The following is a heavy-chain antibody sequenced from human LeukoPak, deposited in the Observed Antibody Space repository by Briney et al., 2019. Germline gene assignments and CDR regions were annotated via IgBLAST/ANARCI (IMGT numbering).Heavy chain of an antibody. Sequence: GGSLRLSCVASEFTFSNYAMHWVRQAPVKGLEWLAVISYDGNNKFYADSVKGRFTISRDNSKNTLYLQMNSLRDEDTAVYYCARGDVWSGYYMYYFDYWGQGTLVTASS. J-gene: IGHJ4*02. V-gene: IGHV3-30-3*01. CDR3: ARGDVWSGYYMYYFDY. CDR2: ISYDGNNK. CDR1: EFTFSNYA. D-gene: IGHD3-3*01.